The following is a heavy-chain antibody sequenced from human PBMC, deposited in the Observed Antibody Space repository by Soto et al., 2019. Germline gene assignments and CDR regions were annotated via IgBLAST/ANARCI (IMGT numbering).Heavy chain of an antibody. CDR1: GFTFSGYA. CDR2: IGGSGGST. CDR3: AKAKNDYYFDC. J-gene: IGHJ4*02. D-gene: IGHD2-21*02. V-gene: IGHV3-23*01. Sequence: PGGSLRLSCAASGFTFSGYAMSWVRQAPGKGLEWVSGIGGSGGSTYYADSVKGRFTISRDNSKNTLYLQMNSLRAEDTAVYYCAKAKNDYYFDCWGQGTLVTVYS.